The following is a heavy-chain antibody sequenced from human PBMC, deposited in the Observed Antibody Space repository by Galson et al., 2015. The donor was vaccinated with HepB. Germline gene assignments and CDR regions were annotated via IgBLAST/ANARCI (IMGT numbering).Heavy chain of an antibody. CDR3: ARAPTPVTYWFDP. V-gene: IGHV1-3*01. J-gene: IGHJ5*02. Sequence: SVKVSCKASGFTLTNYAIHWVRQAPGQRLEWMGWINAGNGNTANSQNFQGKVTITRDTSASTVSMELSSLRSEDTAVYYCARAPTPVTYWFDPWGQGTLVIVSS. CDR1: GFTLTNYA. CDR2: INAGNGNT. D-gene: IGHD5-18*01.